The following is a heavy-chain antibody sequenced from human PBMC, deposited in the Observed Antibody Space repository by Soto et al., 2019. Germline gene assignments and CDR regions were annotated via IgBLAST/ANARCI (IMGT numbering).Heavy chain of an antibody. Sequence: SETLSLTCTVSGGSISSSSYYWGWIRQPPGKGLEWIGSIYYSGSTYYNPSLKSRVTISVDTSKNQFSLKLSSVTAAVTAVYYCARLRGTMVRGVTRFDPWGQGTLVT. J-gene: IGHJ5*02. CDR1: GGSISSSSYY. CDR2: IYYSGST. D-gene: IGHD3-10*01. V-gene: IGHV4-39*01. CDR3: ARLRGTMVRGVTRFDP.